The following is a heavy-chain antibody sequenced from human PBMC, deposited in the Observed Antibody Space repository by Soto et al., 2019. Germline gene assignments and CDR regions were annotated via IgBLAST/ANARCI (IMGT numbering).Heavy chain of an antibody. D-gene: IGHD2-2*02. CDR3: AKSATVPAAIAY. V-gene: IGHV1-3*01. J-gene: IGHJ4*02. CDR2: INAGNGRV. Sequence: GASVKVSCKASGYTFTYHAMQWVRQAPGQRLEWMGWINAGNGRVEYSRKLQGRVTITRDTSASTAYMELSSLRSEDTAVYYCAKSATVPAAIAYWGQGTLVTVSS. CDR1: GYTFTYHA.